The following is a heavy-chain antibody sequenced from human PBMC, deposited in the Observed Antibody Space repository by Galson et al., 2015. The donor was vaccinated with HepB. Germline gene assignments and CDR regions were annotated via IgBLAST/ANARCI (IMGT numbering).Heavy chain of an antibody. CDR1: GFTFSSYG. Sequence: SLRLSCAVSGFTFSSYGMDWVRQAPGKGLEWVASISYDGTKYYYADAVRGRFTISRDDSKNTLSLQMNSLGPEDTALYYCARVYYDTRGYFGLWGQGTLVTVSS. CDR3: ARVYYDTRGYFGL. CDR2: ISYDGTKY. V-gene: IGHV3-30*02. J-gene: IGHJ4*02. D-gene: IGHD3-22*01.